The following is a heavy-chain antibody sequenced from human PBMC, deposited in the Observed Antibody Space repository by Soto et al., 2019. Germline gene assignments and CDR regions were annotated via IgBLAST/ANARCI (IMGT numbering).Heavy chain of an antibody. CDR2: IYYSGST. CDR1: VGSMSSGGYY. J-gene: IGHJ4*02. D-gene: IGHD2-21*01. Sequence: TLSLNCSVSVGSMSSGGYYWTWIRQHPEKGLEWIGYIYYSGSTYYKPPLKSRVTISVDTSKNQFSLMLGSVTVADTAVYYCARGGPTAYYFDFWGLGTLVTVS. CDR3: ARGGPTAYYFDF. V-gene: IGHV4-31*03.